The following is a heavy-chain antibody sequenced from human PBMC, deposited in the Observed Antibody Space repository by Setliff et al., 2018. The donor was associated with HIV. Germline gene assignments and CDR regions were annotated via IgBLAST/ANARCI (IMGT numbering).Heavy chain of an antibody. J-gene: IGHJ4*02. CDR1: GFTFSSYA. CDR3: ARDYYDSSGPPHFDY. Sequence: PGGSLRLSCAASGFTFSSYAMHWVRQAPGKGLEWVAVISYDGSNKYYADSVKGRFTISRGNSKNTLYLQMNSLRAEDTAVYYCARDYYDSSGPPHFDYWGQGTLVTVSS. CDR2: ISYDGSNK. V-gene: IGHV3-30-3*01. D-gene: IGHD3-22*01.